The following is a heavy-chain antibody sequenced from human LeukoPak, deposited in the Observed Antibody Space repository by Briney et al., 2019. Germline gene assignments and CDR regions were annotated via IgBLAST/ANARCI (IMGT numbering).Heavy chain of an antibody. CDR2: IHSGGDT. Sequence: GGSLRLACAASGFTVSSNYMNWVRQAPGKGLEWVSLIHSGGDTYYADSVKGRFIISRDNSKNSLYLQMDSLRVEDTAFYYCAKDNRRHYTSGPNPDSLHWGQGALVTVSS. D-gene: IGHD6-19*01. J-gene: IGHJ4*02. CDR3: AKDNRRHYTSGPNPDSLH. CDR1: GFTVSSNY. V-gene: IGHV3-53*05.